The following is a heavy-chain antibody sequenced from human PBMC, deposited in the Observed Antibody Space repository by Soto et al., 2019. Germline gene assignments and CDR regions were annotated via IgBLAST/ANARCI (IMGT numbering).Heavy chain of an antibody. CDR3: ARDSSSGWYKDAFDI. Sequence: VRSLRLSCAACGLMFSGFGMHWVRQAPGKGLQWVAGISKDGRKKYYADSVKDRFTISRDNSKKTLYLQMNSLRSDDTAVYYCARDSSSGWYKDAFDIWGEGAMVTV. V-gene: IGHV3-30*03. CDR1: GLMFSGFG. D-gene: IGHD6-19*01. J-gene: IGHJ3*02. CDR2: ISKDGRKK.